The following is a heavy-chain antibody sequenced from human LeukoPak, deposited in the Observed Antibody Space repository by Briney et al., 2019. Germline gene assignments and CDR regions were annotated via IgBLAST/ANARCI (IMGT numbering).Heavy chain of an antibody. Sequence: SETLSLTCAVFGGFFSVYFWSWIRQPPGKGLEWIGENDHSGGTNYNPSLKSRVTISVDTSKNQFSLKVTSVTAADAAVYYCARMRGGGIGYSNYMDVWGKGTTVIVSS. CDR1: GGFFSVYF. D-gene: IGHD2-15*01. J-gene: IGHJ6*03. V-gene: IGHV4-34*01. CDR3: ARMRGGGIGYSNYMDV. CDR2: NDHSGGT.